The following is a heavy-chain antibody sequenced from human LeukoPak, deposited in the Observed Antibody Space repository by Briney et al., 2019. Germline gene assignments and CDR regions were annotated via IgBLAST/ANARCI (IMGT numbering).Heavy chain of an antibody. D-gene: IGHD3-9*01. CDR3: ARDGSSYDILTGYYLYFFDY. J-gene: IGHJ4*02. V-gene: IGHV4-61*01. Sequence: SETLSLTCTVSGGSVSSGSYYWSWIRQPPGKGLEWIGYIYYSGSTTYNTSLKSRVTMAVDTSKNKFSLRLSSVTAADTAVYYCARDGSSYDILTGYYLYFFDYWGQGSLVTVSS. CDR2: IYYSGST. CDR1: GGSVSSGSYY.